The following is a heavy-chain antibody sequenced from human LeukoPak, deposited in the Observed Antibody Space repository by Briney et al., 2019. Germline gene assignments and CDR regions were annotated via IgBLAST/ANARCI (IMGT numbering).Heavy chain of an antibody. CDR1: GFTFSSYG. J-gene: IGHJ5*02. Sequence: GGSLRLSCAASGFTFSSYGMSWVRQAPGKGPEWVSAISGSGGSTYYADSVKGRFTISRDNSKNTLYLQMNSLRAEDTAVYYCAKDFTHYDILTGYYIAWGQGTLVTVSS. V-gene: IGHV3-23*01. D-gene: IGHD3-9*01. CDR2: ISGSGGST. CDR3: AKDFTHYDILTGYYIA.